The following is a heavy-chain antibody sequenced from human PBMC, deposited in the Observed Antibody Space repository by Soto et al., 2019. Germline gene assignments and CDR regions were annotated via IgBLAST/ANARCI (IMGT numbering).Heavy chain of an antibody. J-gene: IGHJ4*02. CDR2: INAGNGNT. V-gene: IGHV1-3*01. Sequence: QVQLVQSGAEVKKPGASVKVSCKASDYTFTSYAMHWVRRAPGQRIEWMGWINAGNGNTKYSQKFQGRVTITRDTSASTAYMELSSLRSEDTAVYYCARGHFLTYDDYWGQGTLVTVSS. D-gene: IGHD3-16*01. CDR3: ARGHFLTYDDY. CDR1: DYTFTSYA.